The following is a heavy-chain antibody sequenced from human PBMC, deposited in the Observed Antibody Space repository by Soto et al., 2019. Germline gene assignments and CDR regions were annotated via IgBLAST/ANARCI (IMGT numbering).Heavy chain of an antibody. CDR2: INHSGST. CDR1: GWSFSGYY. J-gene: IGHJ5*02. V-gene: IGHV4-34*01. CDR3: ARGLKRWLQSQNWFDP. Sequence: XETLYLTCAVYGWSFSGYYWSWIRQPPGKGLEWIGEINHSGSTNYNPSLKSRVTISVDTSKNQFSLKLSSVTAADTAVYYCARGLKRWLQSQNWFDPSGQGTLVTVS. D-gene: IGHD5-12*01.